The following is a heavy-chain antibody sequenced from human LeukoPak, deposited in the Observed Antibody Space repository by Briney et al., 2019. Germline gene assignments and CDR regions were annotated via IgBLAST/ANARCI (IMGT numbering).Heavy chain of an antibody. V-gene: IGHV1-69*04. J-gene: IGHJ4*02. CDR2: IIPILGIA. D-gene: IGHD6-6*01. CDR1: GGTFSSYA. Sequence: SVKVSCKASGGTFSSYAISWVRQAPGQGLEWMGMIIPILGIANYAQKFQGRVTITADKSTSTAYMELSSLRSEDTAVYYCARDIAARPNGYWGQGTLVTVSS. CDR3: ARDIAARPNGY.